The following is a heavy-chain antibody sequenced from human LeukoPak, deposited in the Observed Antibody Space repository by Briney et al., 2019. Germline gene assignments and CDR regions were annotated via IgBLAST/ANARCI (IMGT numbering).Heavy chain of an antibody. CDR1: GFTVSNNY. CDR3: ARVLGYDSSGYYRGYFDY. J-gene: IGHJ4*02. CDR2: IYSAGTT. D-gene: IGHD3-22*01. V-gene: IGHV3-53*04. Sequence: TGGSLRLSCASSGFTVSNNYMSWVRQAPGKGLEWVSVIYSAGTTYYADSVKGRFTISRQNPENTLSLQMNSLRAEDTAVYYCARVLGYDSSGYYRGYFDYWGQGTLVTVSS.